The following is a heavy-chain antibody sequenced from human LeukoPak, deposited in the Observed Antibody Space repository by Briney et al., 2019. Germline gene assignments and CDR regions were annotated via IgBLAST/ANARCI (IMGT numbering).Heavy chain of an antibody. CDR3: AREHVLLWFGELLD. D-gene: IGHD3-10*01. Sequence: GGSLRLSCAASGFTFSSYWMSWVRQAPGKGLEWVAVIWYDGSNKYYADSVKGRFTISKDNSKNTLYLQMNSLRAEDTAVYYCAREHVLLWFGELLDWGQGTLVTVSS. J-gene: IGHJ4*02. V-gene: IGHV3-33*08. CDR2: IWYDGSNK. CDR1: GFTFSSYW.